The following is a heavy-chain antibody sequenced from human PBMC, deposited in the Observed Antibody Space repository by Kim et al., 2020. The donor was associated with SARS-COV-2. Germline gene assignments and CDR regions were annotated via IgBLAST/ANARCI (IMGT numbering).Heavy chain of an antibody. CDR3: ASGGGGSGWFDY. CDR1: GGSISSYY. CDR2: IYYSGST. J-gene: IGHJ4*02. D-gene: IGHD6-19*01. Sequence: SETLSLTCTVSGGSISSYYWSWIRQPPGKGLEWIGYIYYSGSTNYNPSLKSRVTISVDTSKTQISLKLSSVTAAATAVFYCASGGGGSGWFDYWGQGTLVTVSS. V-gene: IGHV4-59*13.